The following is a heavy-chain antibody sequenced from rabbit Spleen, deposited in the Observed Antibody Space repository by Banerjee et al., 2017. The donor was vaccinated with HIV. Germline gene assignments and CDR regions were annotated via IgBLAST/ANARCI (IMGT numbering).Heavy chain of an antibody. V-gene: IGHV1S40*01. Sequence: QSLEESGGGLVQPEGSLTLTCKASGFSFSGGYYMCWVRQAPGKGLEWIACIGSGSGNTYYASWVNGRFTISKTSSTTVTLQMTSLTVADTATYFCARDTGSSFSSYGMDLWGPGTLVTVS. D-gene: IGHD8-1*01. CDR2: IGSGSGNT. CDR1: GFSFSGGYY. J-gene: IGHJ6*01. CDR3: ARDTGSSFSSYGMDL.